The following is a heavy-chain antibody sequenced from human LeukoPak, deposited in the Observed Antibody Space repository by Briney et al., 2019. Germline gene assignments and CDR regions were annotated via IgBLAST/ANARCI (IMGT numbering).Heavy chain of an antibody. CDR3: ARGYCSGGSCYSFWFDP. Sequence: ASVKVSCKASGYTFTGYYMHWVRQATGQGLEWMGWMNPNSGNTGYAQKFQGRVTITRNTSISTAYMELSSLRSEDTAVYYCARGYCSGGSCYSFWFDPWGQGTLVTVSS. CDR1: GYTFTGYY. V-gene: IGHV1-8*03. CDR2: MNPNSGNT. J-gene: IGHJ5*02. D-gene: IGHD2-15*01.